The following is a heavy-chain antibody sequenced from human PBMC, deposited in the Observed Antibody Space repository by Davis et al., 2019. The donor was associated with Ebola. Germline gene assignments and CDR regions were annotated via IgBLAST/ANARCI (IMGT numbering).Heavy chain of an antibody. CDR2: TYYTSKWHN. Sequence: HSQTLSLTCAISGDSVSSSGAAWIWIRQSPSRGLEWLGRTYYTSKWHNDYGESVKSRISINPDTSKNQLSLQLNSVTPEDTAVYYCARGWLRTGFDYWGQGILVTVSA. D-gene: IGHD5-12*01. J-gene: IGHJ4*02. CDR3: ARGWLRTGFDY. V-gene: IGHV6-1*01. CDR1: GDSVSSSGAA.